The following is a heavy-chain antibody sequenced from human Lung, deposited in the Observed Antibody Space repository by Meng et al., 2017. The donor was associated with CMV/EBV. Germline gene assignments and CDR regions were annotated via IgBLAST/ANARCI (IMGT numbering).Heavy chain of an antibody. Sequence: SCAASGFTVSDYYVSWIRQAPGKGLEWLAYISSSGNTIHYADSVKGRFIISRDNPKNSVSLQMNGLRAEDTAVYYCVREDYGDYFFDTWGQGTXVTVSS. V-gene: IGHV3-11*01. CDR1: GFTVSDYY. D-gene: IGHD4-17*01. J-gene: IGHJ4*02. CDR3: VREDYGDYFFDT. CDR2: ISSSGNTI.